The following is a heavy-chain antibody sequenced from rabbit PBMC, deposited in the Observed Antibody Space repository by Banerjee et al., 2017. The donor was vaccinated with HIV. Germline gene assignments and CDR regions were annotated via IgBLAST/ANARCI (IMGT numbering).Heavy chain of an antibody. V-gene: IGHV1S40*01. CDR2: IDTSSGST. CDR3: ARERRYVGSAGYDL. CDR1: GIDFSSYYY. J-gene: IGHJ4*01. Sequence: QSLEESGGDLVKPGASLTLTCTASGIDFSSYYYMCWVRQAPGKGLEWIACIDTSSGSTYYASWAKGRFTISKTSSTTVTLQMTSLTAADTATYFCARERRYVGSAGYDLWGPGTLVTVS. D-gene: IGHD4-2*01.